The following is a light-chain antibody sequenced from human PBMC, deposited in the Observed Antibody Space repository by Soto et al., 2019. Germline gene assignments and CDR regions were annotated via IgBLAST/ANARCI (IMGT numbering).Light chain of an antibody. J-gene: IGKJ4*01. V-gene: IGKV1-9*01. CDR3: LKLNYYPLT. CDR2: AAS. Sequence: DIQLTQSPSFLSASVGDRVTITCRASQGISSYLAWYQQKPGRAPNLLIYAASTLQAGVPSRFSGSGSGTEFTLTNSRLQPEDFATYFCLKLNYYPLTFGGGTKVEIK. CDR1: QGISSY.